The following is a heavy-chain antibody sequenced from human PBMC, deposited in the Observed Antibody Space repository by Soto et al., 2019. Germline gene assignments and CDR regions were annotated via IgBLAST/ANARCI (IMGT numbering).Heavy chain of an antibody. CDR2: VEYGGST. CDR3: ARHVRGAVTMNWFDP. D-gene: IGHD4-17*01. J-gene: IGHJ5*02. V-gene: IGHV4-39*01. Sequence: QLQESGPGLVKPSETLSLTCTVSGGSIISSNFYWGWIRQPPGKGLEWIGSVEYGGSTYDNPSLKSRVTLSADTSKNQFSLNLTSVPAADTAIYYCARHVRGAVTMNWFDPWGHGTLVTVSS. CDR1: GGSIISSNFY.